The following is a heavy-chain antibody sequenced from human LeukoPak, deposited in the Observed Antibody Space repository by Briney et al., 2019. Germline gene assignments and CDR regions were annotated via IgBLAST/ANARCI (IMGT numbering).Heavy chain of an antibody. V-gene: IGHV4-39*01. Sequence: PSETLSLTCSVSGGSVSSRSCHWGWIRQPPGKGLEWIGSIYYSGNTYYNPSLKSRVTISVDTSKDQFSLKLTSVTAADTAVYYCARSNGDCFAYIDYWGQGTLVTVSS. J-gene: IGHJ4*02. D-gene: IGHD2-21*02. CDR1: GGSVSSRSCH. CDR3: ARSNGDCFAYIDY. CDR2: IYYSGNT.